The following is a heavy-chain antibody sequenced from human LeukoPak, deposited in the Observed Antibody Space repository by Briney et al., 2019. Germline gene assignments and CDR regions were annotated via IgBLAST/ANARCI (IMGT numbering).Heavy chain of an antibody. D-gene: IGHD1-7*01. Sequence: SETLSLTCAVYGGSFSNYYWSWIRQPPGKGLEWIGETNDSGTINYNPSLMSRVTISVDKSKNQFSLKLSSVTAADTAVYYCARRWNYGRNYYIDVWGKGATVSVSS. J-gene: IGHJ6*03. V-gene: IGHV4-34*01. CDR1: GGSFSNYY. CDR2: TNDSGTI. CDR3: ARRWNYGRNYYIDV.